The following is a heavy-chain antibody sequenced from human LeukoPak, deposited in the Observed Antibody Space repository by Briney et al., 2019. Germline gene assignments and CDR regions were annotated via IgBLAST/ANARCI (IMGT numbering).Heavy chain of an antibody. D-gene: IGHD6-13*01. CDR3: AKKSQAAAGPSYFDY. Sequence: GALRLSCAASGFTFSSYAMSWVRQAPGKGLEWVSAISGSGGSTYYADSVKGRFTISRDNSKNTLYLQMNSLRAEDTAVYYCAKKSQAAAGPSYFDYWGQGTLVTVSS. V-gene: IGHV3-23*01. CDR1: GFTFSSYA. CDR2: ISGSGGST. J-gene: IGHJ4*02.